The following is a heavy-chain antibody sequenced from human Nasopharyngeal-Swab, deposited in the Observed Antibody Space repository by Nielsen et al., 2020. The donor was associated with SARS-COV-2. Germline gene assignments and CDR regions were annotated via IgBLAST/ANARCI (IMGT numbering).Heavy chain of an antibody. CDR2: IWYDGSNK. Sequence: GESLKISCAASGFTFSSYGMHWVRQAPGKGLEWVAVIWYDGSNKYYADSVKGRFTISRDNSKNTLYLQMNSLRAEDTAVYYCAREFRRYSSSWPFDYRGQGTLVTVSS. CDR3: AREFRRYSSSWPFDY. V-gene: IGHV3-33*01. J-gene: IGHJ4*02. CDR1: GFTFSSYG. D-gene: IGHD6-13*01.